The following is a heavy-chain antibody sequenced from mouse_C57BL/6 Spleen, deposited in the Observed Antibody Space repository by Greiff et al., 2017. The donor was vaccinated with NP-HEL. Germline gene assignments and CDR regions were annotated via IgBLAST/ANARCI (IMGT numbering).Heavy chain of an antibody. Sequence: VQLQQSGAELARPGASVKLSCKASGYTFTSYGISWVKRRTGQGLEWIGEIYPRSGNTYYNEKFKGKATLTADKSSSTAYMELRSLTSEDSAVYVCARWGTTVVARDYYAMDYWGQGTSVTVSS. CDR3: ARWGTTVVARDYYAMDY. CDR1: GYTFTSYG. D-gene: IGHD1-1*01. J-gene: IGHJ4*01. CDR2: IYPRSGNT. V-gene: IGHV1-81*01.